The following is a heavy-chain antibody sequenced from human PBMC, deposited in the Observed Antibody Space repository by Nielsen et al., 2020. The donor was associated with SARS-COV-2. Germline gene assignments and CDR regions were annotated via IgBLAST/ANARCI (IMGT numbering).Heavy chain of an antibody. CDR2: IYYSGST. V-gene: IGHV4-30-4*01. J-gene: IGHJ5*02. CDR3: ARDRLWFGESSAGFDP. Sequence: WIRQPPGKGLEWIGYIYYSGSTYYNPSLKSRVTISVDTSKDQFSLKLSSVTAADTAVYYCARDRLWFGESSAGFDPWGQGTLVTVS. D-gene: IGHD3-10*01.